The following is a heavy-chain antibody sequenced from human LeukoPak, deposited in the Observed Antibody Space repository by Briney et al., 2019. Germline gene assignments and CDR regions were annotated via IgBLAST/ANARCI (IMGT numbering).Heavy chain of an antibody. J-gene: IGHJ4*02. D-gene: IGHD1-26*01. CDR1: GFTFSSYA. CDR3: AIMSSGSFDY. Sequence: GGSLRLSCAASGFTFSSYAMSWVRQAPGKGLEWVSDINGSGGSTYYADSVKGRFTISRDNAKNSLYLQMNSLRAEDTAVYYCAIMSSGSFDYWGQGTLVTVSS. V-gene: IGHV3-23*01. CDR2: INGSGGST.